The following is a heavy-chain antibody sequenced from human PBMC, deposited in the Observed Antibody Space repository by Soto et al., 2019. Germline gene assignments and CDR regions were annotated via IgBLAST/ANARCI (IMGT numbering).Heavy chain of an antibody. CDR2: MSYSAYT. CDR1: GGSISSISNHY. CDR3: ATQGFGVLHGLVDV. J-gene: IGHJ6*02. D-gene: IGHD3-10*01. V-gene: IGHV4-59*08. Sequence: QVQLQESGPGLVKPSETLSLTCTVSGGSISSISNHYCSWIRLPPGKGLEWIGYMSYSAYTSYNPPHKSRVIISVDTSKNQFSLNLTSVTAADTGVYYCATQGFGVLHGLVDVWGQGTTVTVAS.